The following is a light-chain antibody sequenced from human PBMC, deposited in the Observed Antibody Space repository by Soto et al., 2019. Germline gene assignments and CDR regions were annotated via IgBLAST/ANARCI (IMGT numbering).Light chain of an antibody. CDR3: QQYDNWPRT. J-gene: IGKJ1*01. Sequence: EIVMTQSPATLPVSPGERATLSCRASQSISSNLAWYQQKPGQAPRLLIYGASTRATGIPVKFSGSGSGTEFTLTISSLQSEDFALYFCQQYDNWPRTFGQGTKVESK. V-gene: IGKV3-15*01. CDR1: QSISSN. CDR2: GAS.